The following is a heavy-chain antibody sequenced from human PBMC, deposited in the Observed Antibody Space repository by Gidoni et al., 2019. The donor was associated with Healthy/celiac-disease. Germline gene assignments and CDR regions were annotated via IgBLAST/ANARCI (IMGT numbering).Heavy chain of an antibody. CDR2: SSSNGGST. V-gene: IGHV3-64*01. J-gene: IGHJ4*02. CDR3: ARDQRRGSAFDY. CDR1: GFTFSSYA. D-gene: IGHD3-10*01. Sequence: EVQLVESGGGLVQPGGSLRLSCAASGFTFSSYAMHWVRQAPGKGLEYVSASSSNGGSTYYANSVKGRFTISRDNSKNTLYLQMGSLRAEDMAVYYCARDQRRGSAFDYWGQGTLVTVSS.